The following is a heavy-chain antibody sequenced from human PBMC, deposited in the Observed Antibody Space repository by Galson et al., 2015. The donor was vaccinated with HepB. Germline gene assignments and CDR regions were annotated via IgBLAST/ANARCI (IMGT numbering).Heavy chain of an antibody. Sequence: SLRLSCAASGFPFRSYWMHWVRQAPGKGLVWVSRISTDGGITRYADSVKGRFTISRDNAKNTLYLQMNSLRAEDTAVYFCAREGTYSFYFDYWGRGSLVTVSS. V-gene: IGHV3-74*01. CDR3: AREGTYSFYFDY. CDR2: ISTDGGIT. CDR1: GFPFRSYW. J-gene: IGHJ4*02. D-gene: IGHD2-15*01.